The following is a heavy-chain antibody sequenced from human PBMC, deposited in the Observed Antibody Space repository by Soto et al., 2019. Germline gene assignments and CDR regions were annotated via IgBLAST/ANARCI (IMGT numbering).Heavy chain of an antibody. V-gene: IGHV4-34*01. J-gene: IGHJ4*02. D-gene: IGHD5-12*01. CDR2: INHSGST. CDR3: TRDPLKRGYSGYDPFDY. CDR1: GGSFSGYY. Sequence: SETLSLTCAVYGGSFSGYYWSWIRQPPGKGLEWIGEINHSGSTNYNPSLKSRVTISVDTSKNQFSLKLSSVTAADTAVYYCTRDPLKRGYSGYDPFDYWGQGTLVTVCS.